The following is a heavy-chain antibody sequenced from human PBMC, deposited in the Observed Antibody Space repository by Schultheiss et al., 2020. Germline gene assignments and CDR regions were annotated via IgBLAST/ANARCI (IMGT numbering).Heavy chain of an antibody. V-gene: IGHV3-30-3*01. CDR1: GFTFSSYA. CDR3: ARGSTCAP. CDR2: ISYDGSNK. D-gene: IGHD1-1*01. Sequence: GGSLRLSCAGFGFTFSSYAMHWVRQAPGKGLEWVAVISYDGSNKYYADSVKGRFTISRDNSKNTLYLQMNSLRAEDTAVYFCARGSTCAPWGQGTLVTVSS. J-gene: IGHJ5*02.